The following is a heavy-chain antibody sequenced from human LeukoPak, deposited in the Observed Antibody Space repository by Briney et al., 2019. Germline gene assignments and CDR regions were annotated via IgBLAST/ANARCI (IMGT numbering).Heavy chain of an antibody. V-gene: IGHV3-9*01. CDR2: MIWNSGNI. CDR3: AKAPAAMLGGYNWFDP. Sequence: GSSLRLSCAASGFTFEDYAMHWLRQAPGKGLEWVSGMIWNSGNILYALSVKGRFTISRDNAKNSVSPQINTLRPEHPALFFFAKAPAAMLGGYNWFDPWGQGTLVTVSS. D-gene: IGHD2-2*01. CDR1: GFTFEDYA. J-gene: IGHJ5*02.